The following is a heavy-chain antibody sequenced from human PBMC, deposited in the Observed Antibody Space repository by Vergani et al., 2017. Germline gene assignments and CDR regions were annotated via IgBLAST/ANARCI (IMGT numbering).Heavy chain of an antibody. CDR3: ARLQQLVPI. D-gene: IGHD6-6*01. V-gene: IGHV4-61*02. CDR2: IYTSGST. CDR1: GGSISSGSYY. Sequence: QVQLQESGPGLVKPSQTLSLTCTVSGGSISSGSYYWSWIRQPAGKGLEWIGRIYTSGSTNYNPSLKSRVTISVDTSKNQFSLKLSSVTAADTAVYYCARLQQLVPIWGQGTLVTVSS. J-gene: IGHJ4*02.